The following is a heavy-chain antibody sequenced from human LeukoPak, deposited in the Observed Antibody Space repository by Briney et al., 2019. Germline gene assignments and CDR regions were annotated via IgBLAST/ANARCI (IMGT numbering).Heavy chain of an antibody. CDR3: ARNPRDSHTFDY. D-gene: IGHD5-18*01. V-gene: IGHV4-4*02. CDR2: MYHTGGF. J-gene: IGHJ4*02. Sequence: PSETLSLTCAVSGGSINSINWWSWVRQPPGQGLEWIGEMYHTGGFNYNPSLKSRVTISLDKSQNQFSLGLSSVTAADTAVYYCARNPRDSHTFDYWGQGTLVTVSS. CDR1: GGSINSINW.